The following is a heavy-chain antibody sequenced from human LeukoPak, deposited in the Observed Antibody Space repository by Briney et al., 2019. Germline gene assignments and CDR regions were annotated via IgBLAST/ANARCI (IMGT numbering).Heavy chain of an antibody. CDR2: INPSGGST. Sequence: ASVKVSCKASGYTFTSYYMHWVRQAPGQGLEWMGMINPSGGSTSYAQKFQGRVTMTRDTSTSTVYMELSSLRTEDTAVYYCARPAGSSFLAYWGQGTLVTVSS. CDR3: ARPAGSSFLAY. CDR1: GYTFTSYY. V-gene: IGHV1-46*01. D-gene: IGHD3-10*01. J-gene: IGHJ4*02.